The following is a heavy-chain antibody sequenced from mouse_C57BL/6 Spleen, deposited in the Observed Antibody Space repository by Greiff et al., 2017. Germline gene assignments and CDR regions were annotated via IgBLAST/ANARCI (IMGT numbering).Heavy chain of an antibody. Sequence: EVQVVESGGGLVKPGGSLKLSCAASGFTFSDYGMHWVRQAPEKGLEWVAYISSGSSTIYYADTVKGRVTISRDNAKNTLFLQMTSLRSEDSAIYYCAREGYYGSSYFAYWGQGTLVTVSA. V-gene: IGHV5-17*01. CDR1: GFTFSDYG. D-gene: IGHD1-1*01. CDR3: AREGYYGSSYFAY. J-gene: IGHJ3*01. CDR2: ISSGSSTI.